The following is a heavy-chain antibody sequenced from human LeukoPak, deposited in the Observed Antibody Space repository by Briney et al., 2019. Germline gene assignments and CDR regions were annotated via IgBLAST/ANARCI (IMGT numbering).Heavy chain of an antibody. CDR3: ARGGGGGIV. D-gene: IGHD2-21*01. CDR1: GYTFTSYA. V-gene: IGHV7-4-1*02. J-gene: IGHJ6*02. CDR2: INTKTGNP. Sequence: ASVKVSCKASGYTFTSYAMNWVRQAPGQGLEWMGWINTKTGNPTYGQGFTGRFVFSLDTSVSTAYLQINSLRAEDTAVYYCARGGGGGIVWGQGTTVTVSS.